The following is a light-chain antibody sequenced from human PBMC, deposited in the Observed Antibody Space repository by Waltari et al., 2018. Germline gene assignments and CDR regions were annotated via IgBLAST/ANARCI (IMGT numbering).Light chain of an antibody. CDR3: MQGTHWPYT. CDR1: QSLVYSDGNTY. V-gene: IGKV2-30*01. J-gene: IGKJ2*01. Sequence: DVVLTQSPLSLPVTLGQPASISCRSSQSLVYSDGNTYLNWFHQRPGQSPRRLIYKVSDRDSGVPDRFSGSESGTDFTLTINRVEAEDVGVYYCMQGTHWPYTFGQGTRLEIK. CDR2: KVS.